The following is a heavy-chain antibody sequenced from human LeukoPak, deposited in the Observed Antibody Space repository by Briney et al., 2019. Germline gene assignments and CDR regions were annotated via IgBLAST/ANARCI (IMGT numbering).Heavy chain of an antibody. Sequence: GSLRLSCAASGFTFSSYAMSWVRQAPGKGLEWVSAISGSGGSTYYADSVKGRFTISRDNSKNSLYLQMNSLRAEDTAVYYCAKVFLSWVLPYYFDYWGQGTLVTVSS. CDR1: GFTFSSYA. CDR3: AKVFLSWVLPYYFDY. CDR2: ISGSGGST. D-gene: IGHD1-26*01. V-gene: IGHV3-23*01. J-gene: IGHJ4*02.